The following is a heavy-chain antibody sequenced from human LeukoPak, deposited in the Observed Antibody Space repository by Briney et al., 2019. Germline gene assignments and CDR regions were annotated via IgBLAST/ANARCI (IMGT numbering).Heavy chain of an antibody. CDR2: IYTGGST. D-gene: IGHD1-26*01. CDR1: GFTVSSNY. Sequence: GGSLRLSCAASGFTVSSNYMSWVRQAPGKGLEWVSVIYTGGSTYYSDSVKGRFTISRDSSKNTLYLQMNSLRAEDTAVYYCAKDSSVGAPAGPFDYWGQGTLVTVSS. CDR3: AKDSSVGAPAGPFDY. J-gene: IGHJ4*02. V-gene: IGHV3-53*01.